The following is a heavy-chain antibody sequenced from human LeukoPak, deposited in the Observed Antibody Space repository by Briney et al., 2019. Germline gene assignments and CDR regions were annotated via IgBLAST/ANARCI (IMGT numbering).Heavy chain of an antibody. D-gene: IGHD2-15*01. J-gene: IGHJ4*02. Sequence: PSETLSLTCTVCGGPISSYYWSWIRQPPGKGLEWIGYIYYSGSTNYNPSLKSRVTISVDTSKNQFSLKLSSVTAADTAVYYCARCGYCSGGFHYFDYWGQGTLVTVSS. CDR1: GGPISSYY. V-gene: IGHV4-59*01. CDR2: IYYSGST. CDR3: ARCGYCSGGFHYFDY.